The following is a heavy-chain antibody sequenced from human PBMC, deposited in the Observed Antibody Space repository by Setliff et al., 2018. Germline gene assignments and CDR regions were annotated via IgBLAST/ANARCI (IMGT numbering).Heavy chain of an antibody. CDR2: IGHTGSI. J-gene: IGHJ6*03. V-gene: IGHV4-38-2*02. CDR1: GYSISSGYI. D-gene: IGHD2-15*01. Sequence: SETLSLTCTVSGYSISSGYIWGWIRQPPGKGLEWVGNIGHTGSINYNPSLKSRLTISRDTSKNQVSLKVSSVTAADTAVYYCARHTPGYYYMDVWGKGTTVTVSS. CDR3: ARHTPGYYYMDV.